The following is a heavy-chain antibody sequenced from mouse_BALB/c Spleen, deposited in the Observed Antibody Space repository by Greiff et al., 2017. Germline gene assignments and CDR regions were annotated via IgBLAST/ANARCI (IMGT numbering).Heavy chain of an antibody. J-gene: IGHJ4*01. V-gene: IGHV5-9-4*01. CDR3: ARVGGYYRYDGYAMDY. CDR1: GFTFSSYA. CDR2: ISSGGSYT. Sequence: DVMLVESGGGLVKPGGSLKLSCAASGFTFSSYAMSWVRQSPEKRLEWVAEISSGGSYTYYPDTVTGRFTISRDNAMNTLYLEMSSLRSEDTAMYYCARVGGYYRYDGYAMDYWGQGTSVTVSS. D-gene: IGHD2-12*01.